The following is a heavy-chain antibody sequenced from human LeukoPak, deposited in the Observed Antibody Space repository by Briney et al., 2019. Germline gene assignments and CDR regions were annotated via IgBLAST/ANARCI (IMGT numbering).Heavy chain of an antibody. Sequence: SETLSLTCTVSGGSISSSSYYWGWILQPPGKGLEWIGSIYYSGSTYYNPSLKSRVTISVDTSKNQFSLKVSSVTAADTAVYYCARTTPDIVVVPAAKSYTNYYYYMDVWGKGTTVTVSS. CDR1: GGSISSSSYY. CDR3: ARTTPDIVVVPAAKSYTNYYYYMDV. J-gene: IGHJ6*03. D-gene: IGHD2-2*01. V-gene: IGHV4-39*01. CDR2: IYYSGST.